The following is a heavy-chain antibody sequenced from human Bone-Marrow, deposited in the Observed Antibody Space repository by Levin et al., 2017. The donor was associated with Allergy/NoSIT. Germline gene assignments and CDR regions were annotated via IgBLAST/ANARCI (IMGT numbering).Heavy chain of an antibody. CDR3: ARLPYHYYASGSYYSFFDY. J-gene: IGHJ4*02. CDR1: GGSIRSDNYY. CDR2: VFYSGTT. V-gene: IGHV4-39*01. D-gene: IGHD3-10*01. Sequence: TSETLSLTCTVSGGSIRSDNYYWGWIRQPPGKRLEWIGTVFYSGTTHYNPSLRSRVTISVDTSKNQLSLKLRSLTAADTAVYYCARLPYHYYASGSYYSFFDYWGQGTLVTVSS.